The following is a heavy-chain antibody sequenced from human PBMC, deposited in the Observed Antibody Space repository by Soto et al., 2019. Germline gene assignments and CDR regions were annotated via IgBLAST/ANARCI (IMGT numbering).Heavy chain of an antibody. CDR2: ISSDGTKT. Sequence: HPGGSLRLSCSASGFTFSDYIMHWVRQAPGKGLEWVAAISSDGTKTYFADFVKGRFTVSRDNSKKTMYLQINSLTTDDTAIYYCTKDRYRPPRRLYYHALDVWGQGTTVTVSS. CDR1: GFTFSDYI. D-gene: IGHD4-4*01. CDR3: TKDRYRPPRRLYYHALDV. J-gene: IGHJ6*02. V-gene: IGHV3-30-3*01.